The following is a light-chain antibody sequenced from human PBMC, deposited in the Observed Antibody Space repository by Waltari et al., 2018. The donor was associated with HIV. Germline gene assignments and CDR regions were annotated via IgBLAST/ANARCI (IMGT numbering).Light chain of an antibody. CDR2: RNN. Sequence: QSVLTQPPSASGTPGQTVTISCSGSSSNIGGNYVYWYQRLPGTAPKLLIYRNNQRPAGVPDRFSGSKSGTSDSLAISGLRSEDDADYYCASWDDSLSGWVFGGGTKVTVL. CDR1: SSNIGGNY. CDR3: ASWDDSLSGWV. J-gene: IGLJ3*02. V-gene: IGLV1-47*01.